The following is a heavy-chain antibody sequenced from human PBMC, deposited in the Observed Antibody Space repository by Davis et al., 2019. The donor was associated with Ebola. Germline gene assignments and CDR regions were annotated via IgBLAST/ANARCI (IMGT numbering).Heavy chain of an antibody. J-gene: IGHJ6*02. CDR1: GFTFSSYS. V-gene: IGHV3-21*01. Sequence: GGSLRLSCAASGFTFSSYSMNWVRQAPGKGLEWVSSISSSSSYIYYADSVKGRFTISRDNAKNSLFLQMNSLRVEDSAVFYCARDGMERFGIGGFWYDGQGLDVWGQGTTVTVSS. CDR2: ISSSSSYI. CDR3: ARDGMERFGIGGFWYDGQGLDV. D-gene: IGHD2-15*01.